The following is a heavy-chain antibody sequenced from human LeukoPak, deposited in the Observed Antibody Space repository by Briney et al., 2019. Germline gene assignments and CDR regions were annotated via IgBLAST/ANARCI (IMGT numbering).Heavy chain of an antibody. CDR1: GFTVSSNY. V-gene: IGHV3-53*01. CDR3: ARDEHDYGDARGAFDI. D-gene: IGHD4-17*01. Sequence: PGGSLRLSCAASGFTVSSNYMSWVRQAPGKGLEWVSVIYRGGSTYYADSVKGRFTISRDNSKNTLYLQMNSLRAEDTAVYYCARDEHDYGDARGAFDIWGQGTMVTVSS. CDR2: IYRGGST. J-gene: IGHJ3*02.